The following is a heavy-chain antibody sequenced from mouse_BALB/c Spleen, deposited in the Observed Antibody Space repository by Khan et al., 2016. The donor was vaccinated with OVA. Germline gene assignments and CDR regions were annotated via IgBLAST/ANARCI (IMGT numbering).Heavy chain of an antibody. CDR3: AKHLILYPCYFDY. V-gene: IGHV2-6-5*01. CDR1: GFSLTDYG. J-gene: IGHJ2*01. Sequence: QIQLVQSGPGLVAPSQSLSITCTVSGFSLTDYGVSWIRQPPGKGLEWLGVIWGGGITYYNSALKSRLSISKDNSKSQVFLKMNSLRTDDTSMYYCAKHLILYPCYFDYWGQGTTLTVSS. CDR2: IWGGGIT.